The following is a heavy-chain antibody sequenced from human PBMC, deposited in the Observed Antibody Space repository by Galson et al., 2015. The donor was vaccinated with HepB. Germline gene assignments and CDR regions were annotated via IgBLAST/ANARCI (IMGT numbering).Heavy chain of an antibody. CDR3: AGSGSYLAY. CDR1: GFTFTTSA. D-gene: IGHD1-26*01. CDR2: IVVGSGDT. V-gene: IGHV1-58*01. Sequence: SVKVSCKASGFTFTTSAVQWVRQARGQRLEWIGWIVVGSGDTHYAQKFQERVTITRDVSTRTTYIELSGLISDDTAVYYCAGSGSYLAYWGQGTLVTVSS. J-gene: IGHJ4*02.